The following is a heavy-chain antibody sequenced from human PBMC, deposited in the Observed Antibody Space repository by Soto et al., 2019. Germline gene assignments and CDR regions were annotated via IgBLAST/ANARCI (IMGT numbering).Heavy chain of an antibody. CDR1: GFTFSSYS. J-gene: IGHJ3*02. CDR3: AREPRGYYGSGSYYNDAFDI. CDR2: ISSSSSTI. D-gene: IGHD3-10*01. Sequence: GGSLRLSCAASGFTFSSYSMNWVRQAPGKGLEWVSYISSSSSTIYYADSVKGRFTISRDNAKNSLYLQMNSLRAEDTAVYYCAREPRGYYGSGSYYNDAFDIWGQGTMVTVSS. V-gene: IGHV3-48*01.